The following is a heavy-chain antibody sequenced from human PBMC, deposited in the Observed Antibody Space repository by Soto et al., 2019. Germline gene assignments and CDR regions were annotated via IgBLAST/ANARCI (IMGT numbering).Heavy chain of an antibody. CDR1: GYTFTSYD. D-gene: IGHD4-17*01. CDR2: MNPNSGNT. Sequence: ASVKVSCKASGYTFTSYDINWVRQATGQGLEWMGWMNPNSGNTGYAQKFQGRVTMTRNTSISTAYMELSSLRSEDTAVYYCARAPDYGDYVWDYYYYMDVWGKGTTVTVSS. J-gene: IGHJ6*03. V-gene: IGHV1-8*01. CDR3: ARAPDYGDYVWDYYYYMDV.